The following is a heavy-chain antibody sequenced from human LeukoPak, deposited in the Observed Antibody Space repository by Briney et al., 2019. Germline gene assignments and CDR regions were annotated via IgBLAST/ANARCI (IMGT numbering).Heavy chain of an antibody. D-gene: IGHD3-16*02. CDR1: GYTFTTYA. J-gene: IGHJ5*01. Sequence: ASVKVSCKASGYTFTTYAMNWVRQAPGQGLEWMGWINTNTGNPAYAQGFTGRFVFSLDTSVSTAYLQISSLKAEDTAAYYCARAYQPLGGLSFPDSWGQGTLVTVSS. CDR3: ARAYQPLGGLSFPDS. V-gene: IGHV7-4-1*02. CDR2: INTNTGNP.